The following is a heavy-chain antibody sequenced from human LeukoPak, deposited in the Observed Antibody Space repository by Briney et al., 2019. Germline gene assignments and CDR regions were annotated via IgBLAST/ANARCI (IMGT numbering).Heavy chain of an antibody. CDR3: ATYHYDSSGNYRGAFDI. D-gene: IGHD3-22*01. Sequence: PGGSLRLSCAASGFTFSTYAMSWVRQAPGKGLEWVSVISGSGGSTYYADSVKGRFTISRDNSKNTLYLQMNSLRAEDTAVYYCATYHYDSSGNYRGAFDIWGQGTMVTVSS. V-gene: IGHV3-23*01. J-gene: IGHJ3*02. CDR1: GFTFSTYA. CDR2: ISGSGGST.